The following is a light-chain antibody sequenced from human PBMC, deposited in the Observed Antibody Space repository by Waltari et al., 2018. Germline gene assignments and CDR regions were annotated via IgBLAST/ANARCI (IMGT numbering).Light chain of an antibody. J-gene: IGLJ3*02. CDR3: CSYVGAYSWV. CDR2: DVP. Sequence: QSALTQPLSVSGSPGQSVTISCTGTGSDIGAYNYVSWYQKHPDKAPKPIIYDVPERPYGVPDRFSGSKSGNTASLTISGLQAEDEAHYYCCSYVGAYSWVFGGGTDLTVV. CDR1: GSDIGAYNY. V-gene: IGLV2-11*01.